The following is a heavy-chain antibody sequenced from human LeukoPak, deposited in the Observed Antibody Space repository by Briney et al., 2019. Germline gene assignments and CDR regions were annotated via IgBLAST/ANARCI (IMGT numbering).Heavy chain of an antibody. CDR2: IKSKTDGGTT. Sequence: GGSLRLSCAAFGFTFSNAWMNWVRQAPGKGLEWVGRIKSKTDGGTTGYAAPVKGRFTISRDDSKNTLYLQMNSLKTEDTAVYYCSTTYYYDSSEGYWGQGTLVTVSS. CDR1: GFTFSNAW. J-gene: IGHJ4*02. D-gene: IGHD3-22*01. V-gene: IGHV3-15*07. CDR3: STTYYYDSSEGY.